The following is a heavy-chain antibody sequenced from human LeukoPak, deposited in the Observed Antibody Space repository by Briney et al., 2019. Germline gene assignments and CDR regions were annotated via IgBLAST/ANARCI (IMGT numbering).Heavy chain of an antibody. J-gene: IGHJ4*02. D-gene: IGHD1-1*01. Sequence: GGSLRLSCAASGFTFTSYAMSWVRQAPGKGLEWVSAITGSGDTTYYAASVKGRFTISRDNSKNTLYLQMSSLRAEDTAIYYCAKTRYPRLFDYWGQGALVTVSS. V-gene: IGHV3-23*01. CDR3: AKTRYPRLFDY. CDR2: ITGSGDTT. CDR1: GFTFTSYA.